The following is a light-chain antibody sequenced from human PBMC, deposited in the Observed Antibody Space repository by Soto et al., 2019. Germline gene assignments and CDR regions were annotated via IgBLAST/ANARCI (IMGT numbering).Light chain of an antibody. CDR2: ELS. J-gene: IGLJ3*02. Sequence: QSALTQPASVSGSPGQSITISCTGTSSDVGGYNYVSWYQRHPGNAPKLMISELSNRPSGVSNRFSGSKSGNTASLTISGLQAEDEADYYCGSYTSSSTLGVFGGGTKVTVL. V-gene: IGLV2-14*01. CDR1: SSDVGGYNY. CDR3: GSYTSSSTLGV.